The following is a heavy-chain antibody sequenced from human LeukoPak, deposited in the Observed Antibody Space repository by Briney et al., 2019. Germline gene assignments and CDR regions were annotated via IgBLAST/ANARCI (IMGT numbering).Heavy chain of an antibody. CDR1: GGSISSSSYY. CDR2: IYYSGST. J-gene: IGHJ4*02. V-gene: IGHV4-39*01. CDR3: ARHGCSGGSCSFDY. Sequence: PSETLSLTCTVSGGSISSSSYYWGWIRQPPGKGLEWIGSIYYSGSTYYNPSLKSRVTISVDTSKNQFSLKLSSVTVADTAVYYCARHGCSGGSCSFDYWGQGTLVTVSS. D-gene: IGHD2-15*01.